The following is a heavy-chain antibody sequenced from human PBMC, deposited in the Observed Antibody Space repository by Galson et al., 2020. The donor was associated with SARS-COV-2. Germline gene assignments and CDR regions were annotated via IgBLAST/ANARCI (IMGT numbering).Heavy chain of an antibody. CDR3: AKDCSIEYSSSWFDP. J-gene: IGHJ5*02. D-gene: IGHD6-6*01. V-gene: IGHV3-30*18. CDR1: GFTFSSYG. CDR2: ISYDGSNK. Sequence: GGSLRLSCAASGFTFSSYGMHWVRQAPGKGLEWVAVISYDGSNKYYADSVKGRFTISRDNSKNTLYLQMNSLRAEDTAVYYCAKDCSIEYSSSWFDPWGQGTLVTVSS.